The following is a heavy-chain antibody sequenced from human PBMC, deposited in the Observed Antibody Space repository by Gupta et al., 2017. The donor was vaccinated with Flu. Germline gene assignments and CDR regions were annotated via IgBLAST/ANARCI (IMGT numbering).Heavy chain of an antibody. J-gene: IGHJ6*02. V-gene: IGHV3-7*04. CDR2: IKEDGIDK. D-gene: IGHD3-3*01. Sequence: VRQAPGKGLEWVPNIKEDGIDKYYVDSVKGRFTISRDKAKNSLYLQMNSLRVEDTAVYYCARAYENYYGMDVWGQGTTVTVSS. CDR3: ARAYENYYGMDV.